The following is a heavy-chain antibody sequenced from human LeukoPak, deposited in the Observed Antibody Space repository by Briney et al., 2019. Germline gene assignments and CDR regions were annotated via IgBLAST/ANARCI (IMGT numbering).Heavy chain of an antibody. D-gene: IGHD3-3*01. Sequence: ASVKVSCKASGYTFNHYVVHWVRQAPGQGLEWMGWISPYNGNTNYAQKFQGRVTLTTDTSTSTAYMELRSLRSDDTAVYYCAIRGYDFWSGYSDYWGQGTLVTVSS. V-gene: IGHV1-18*04. J-gene: IGHJ4*02. CDR3: AIRGYDFWSGYSDY. CDR2: ISPYNGNT. CDR1: GYTFNHYV.